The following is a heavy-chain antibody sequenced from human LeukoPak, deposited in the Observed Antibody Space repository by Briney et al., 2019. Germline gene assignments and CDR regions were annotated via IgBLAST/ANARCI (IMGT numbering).Heavy chain of an antibody. CDR3: ARCVMGYSGYDLDY. J-gene: IGHJ4*02. CDR2: LYSGGST. V-gene: IGHV3-53*01. Sequence: GGSLRLSCAVSGFTVGTNYMTWVRQAPGKGLEWVSVLYSGGSTYYADSVRDRFTISRGNSKNTVYLQMNSLRVEDTAFYYCARCVMGYSGYDLDYWGQGILVTVSS. CDR1: GFTVGTNY. D-gene: IGHD5-12*01.